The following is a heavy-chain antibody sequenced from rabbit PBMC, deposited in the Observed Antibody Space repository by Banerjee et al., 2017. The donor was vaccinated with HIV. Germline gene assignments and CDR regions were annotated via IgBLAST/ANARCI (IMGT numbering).Heavy chain of an antibody. CDR2: IGAGSGAT. V-gene: IGHV1S45*01. D-gene: IGHD6-1*01. CDR3: ARDDYTYAYVGHYFNL. J-gene: IGHJ4*01. Sequence: QEQLEESGGDLVKPEGSLTLTCTASGFSFSSGYWICWVRQAPGKGLEWIGCIGAGSGATYYASWAKGRFTISKTSSTTVALQMTSLTAADTATYFCARDDYTYAYVGHYFNLWGQGTLVTVS. CDR1: GFSFSSGYW.